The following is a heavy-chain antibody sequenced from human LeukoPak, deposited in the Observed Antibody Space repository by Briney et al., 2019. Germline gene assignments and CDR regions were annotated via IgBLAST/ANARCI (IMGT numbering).Heavy chain of an antibody. CDR1: GFTFSSYG. Sequence: PGGSLRLSCAASGFTFSSYGMSWVRQAPGKGLEWVSGINWNGGSTGYADSVKGRFTISKDNAKNSLYLQMNSLRAEDTALYYCAKTGGGTYGDYFEYWGQGTLVTVSS. J-gene: IGHJ4*02. CDR3: AKTGGGTYGDYFEY. D-gene: IGHD4-17*01. V-gene: IGHV3-20*04. CDR2: INWNGGST.